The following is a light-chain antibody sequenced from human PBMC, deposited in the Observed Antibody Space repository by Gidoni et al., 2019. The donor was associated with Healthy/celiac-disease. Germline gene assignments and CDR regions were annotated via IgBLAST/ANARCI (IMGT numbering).Light chain of an antibody. CDR1: QSISSY. CDR2: GAT. V-gene: IGKV1-39*01. Sequence: DIQMTQSPSALSASVGDRVTITCRASQSISSYPNWYQQKPGKAPKLLIYGATRLQSGVPSRFSGSGSGTDFTLTISSLQPEGFATYYCQQSYSTPDTFGQGTKLEIK. J-gene: IGKJ2*01. CDR3: QQSYSTPDT.